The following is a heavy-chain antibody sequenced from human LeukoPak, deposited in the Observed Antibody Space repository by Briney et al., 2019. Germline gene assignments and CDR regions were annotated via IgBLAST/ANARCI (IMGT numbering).Heavy chain of an antibody. D-gene: IGHD6-13*01. CDR1: GFTFSDYY. Sequence: GWSLTLSCAASGFTFSDYYMSWIRQAPGKGLEWVSYISSSCSTIYYADSVKGRFTISRDNAKNSLYLQMNSLRAEDTAVYYCARGYSSSWHHYYYYMDVWGKGTTVTVSS. V-gene: IGHV3-11*04. J-gene: IGHJ6*03. CDR3: ARGYSSSWHHYYYYMDV. CDR2: ISSSCSTI.